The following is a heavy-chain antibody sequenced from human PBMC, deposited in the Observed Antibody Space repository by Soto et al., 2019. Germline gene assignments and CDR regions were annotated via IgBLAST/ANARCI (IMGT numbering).Heavy chain of an antibody. J-gene: IGHJ3*02. Sequence: QAQLVQSGAEVRKPGASIKVSCGTSGYTFADYILHWVRLAPGQGLEWMGWINAANGNTRYSKKLQGRLTITRDPSAGTAYMELTSLTPEDSAVYYCARDRLHIASLRYLDAFDIWGQGTMVTGSS. CDR2: INAANGNT. V-gene: IGHV1-3*01. CDR1: GYTFADYI. CDR3: ARDRLHIASLRYLDAFDI. D-gene: IGHD3-9*01.